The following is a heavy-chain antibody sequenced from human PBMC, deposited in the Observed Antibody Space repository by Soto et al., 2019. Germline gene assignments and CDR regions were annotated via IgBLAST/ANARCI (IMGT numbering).Heavy chain of an antibody. D-gene: IGHD5-12*01. Sequence: SETLSLTCPVSGGSISSYYWSWIRQPPGKGLEWIGYIYYSGSTNYNPSLKSRVTISVDTSKNQFSLKLSSVTAADTAVYYCAREGLDGYDRGWFDPWGQGTLVTVSS. V-gene: IGHV4-59*01. CDR3: AREGLDGYDRGWFDP. CDR2: IYYSGST. CDR1: GGSISSYY. J-gene: IGHJ5*02.